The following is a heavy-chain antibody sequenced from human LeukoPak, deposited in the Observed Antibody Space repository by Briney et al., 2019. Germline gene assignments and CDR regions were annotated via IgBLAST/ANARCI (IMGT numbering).Heavy chain of an antibody. CDR2: IYYSGST. V-gene: IGHV4-59*08. D-gene: IGHD3-10*01. CDR3: RSRMVRGVIEDY. J-gene: IGHJ4*02. CDR1: GGSISSYY. Sequence: SETLSLTCTVSGGSISSYYWNWIRQPPGKGLEGIGYIYYSGSTNYNPSLKRRVTISVETSKNQFSLKLSCVTAADTAYYDWRSRMVRGVIEDYWGQGTVVTVSS.